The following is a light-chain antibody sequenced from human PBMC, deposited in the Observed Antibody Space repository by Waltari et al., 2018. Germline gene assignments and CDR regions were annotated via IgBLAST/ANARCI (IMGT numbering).Light chain of an antibody. CDR2: EVH. V-gene: IGLV2-14*01. CDR3: SSYRASSTLV. J-gene: IGLJ3*02. CDR1: SSDIGVYNF. Sequence: QSALTQPASVSGSPGQSINISCSGTSSDIGVYNFFFWYQHHPANAPNLIIYEVHNPTSGVSSRFSGSKSGNTASLTISGLQAEDEADYYCSSYRASSTLVFGGGTRLTVL.